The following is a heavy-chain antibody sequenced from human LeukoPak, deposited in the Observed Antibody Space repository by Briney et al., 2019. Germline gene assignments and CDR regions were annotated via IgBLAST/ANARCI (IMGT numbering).Heavy chain of an antibody. J-gene: IGHJ4*02. V-gene: IGHV4-30-4*01. Sequence: SQTLSLTCTVSGGSITSGDYYWSWIRQPPGKGLEWIGYIYYSGSTYYNPSLKSRVTISVDTSKNQFSLKLSSVTAADTAVYYRARVAYCSSNSCLYYFDYWGQGTLVTVSS. CDR1: GGSITSGDYY. D-gene: IGHD2-2*01. CDR2: IYYSGST. CDR3: ARVAYCSSNSCLYYFDY.